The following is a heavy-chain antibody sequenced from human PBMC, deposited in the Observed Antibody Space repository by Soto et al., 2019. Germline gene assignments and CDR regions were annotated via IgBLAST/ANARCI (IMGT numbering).Heavy chain of an antibody. CDR3: ARTGYYDSSGYWFDP. D-gene: IGHD3-22*01. J-gene: IGHJ5*02. CDR1: GGSVSSGSYY. CDR2: IYYSGST. Sequence: SETLSLTCTVSGGSVSSGSYYWSWIRQPPGKGLEWIGYIYYSGSTYYNPSLKSRVTISVDTSKNQFSLKLSSVTAADTAVYYCARTGYYDSSGYWFDPWGQGTLVTVSS. V-gene: IGHV4-61*01.